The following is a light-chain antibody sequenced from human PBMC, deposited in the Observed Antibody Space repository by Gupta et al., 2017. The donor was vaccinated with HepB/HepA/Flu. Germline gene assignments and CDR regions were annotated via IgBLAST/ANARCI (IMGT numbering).Light chain of an antibody. CDR1: QSLSSNY. CDR3: QQYCSSLT. CDR2: RAS. Sequence: EIVLTQSPGTLSLSPGESATLSCRASQSLSSNYLAWYQQKPGQSPRPLIFRASSRATGIPDRFSGSGSGTDFTLTISRLESEDLAVYYCQQYCSSLTFGQGTRLKIE. J-gene: IGKJ5*01. V-gene: IGKV3-20*01.